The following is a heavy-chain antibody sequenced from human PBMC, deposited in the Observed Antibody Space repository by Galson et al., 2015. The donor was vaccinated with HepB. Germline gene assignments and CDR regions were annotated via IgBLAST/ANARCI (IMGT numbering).Heavy chain of an antibody. Sequence: SLRLSCAASGFTFSSYGMHWVRQAPGKGLEWVAVIRYDGSNKYYADSVKGRFTISRDNSKNTLYLQMNSLRAEDTAVYYCAREGTTMRGGFDYWGQGTLVTVSS. V-gene: IGHV3-33*01. CDR3: AREGTTMRGGFDY. D-gene: IGHD2-2*01. CDR2: IRYDGSNK. J-gene: IGHJ4*02. CDR1: GFTFSSYG.